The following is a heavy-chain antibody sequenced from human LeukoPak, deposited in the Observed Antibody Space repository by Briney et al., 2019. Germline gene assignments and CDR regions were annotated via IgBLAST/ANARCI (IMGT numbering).Heavy chain of an antibody. CDR2: ISGSGDST. CDR1: AFSFSSYD. CDR3: AKDLMGTIAWYTDY. Sequence: PGGSLRLSCAASAFSFSSYDMSWVRQAPGKGLEWVSSISGSGDSTNYADSVKGRFTISRDNSKNTLYLQMNSLRAEDTAVYYCAKDLMGTIAWYTDYWGQGTLVTVSS. J-gene: IGHJ4*02. D-gene: IGHD6-13*01. V-gene: IGHV3-23*01.